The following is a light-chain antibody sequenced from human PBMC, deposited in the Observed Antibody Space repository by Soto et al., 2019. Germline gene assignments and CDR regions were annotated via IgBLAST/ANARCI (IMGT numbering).Light chain of an antibody. Sequence: EIALTQSPGTLSLSPGERATLSCRTIQTVSSNYFAWYQQKPGQAPRLLIYRASSRAPGIPDRFSGSGSGTDFTLSIARLEPEDFAVYYCQQYGSSPTWTFGQGTKVDIK. J-gene: IGKJ1*01. CDR1: QTVSSNY. CDR3: QQYGSSPTWT. CDR2: RAS. V-gene: IGKV3-20*01.